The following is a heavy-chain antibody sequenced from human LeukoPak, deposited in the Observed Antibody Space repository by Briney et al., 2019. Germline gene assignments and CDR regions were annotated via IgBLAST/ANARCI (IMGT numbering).Heavy chain of an antibody. Sequence: GGSLRLSCAASGFTFSIYAMTWVRQAPGRGLEWVSGITGRGDTYYADSVKGRFTISRDNSKNTLYLQMGSLRAEDMAVYYCARRWPARDTVMVSTMIKWYFDLWGRGTLVTVSS. CDR1: GFTFSIYA. CDR2: ITGRGDT. CDR3: ARRWPARDTVMVSTMIKWYFDL. V-gene: IGHV3-23*01. J-gene: IGHJ2*01. D-gene: IGHD5-18*01.